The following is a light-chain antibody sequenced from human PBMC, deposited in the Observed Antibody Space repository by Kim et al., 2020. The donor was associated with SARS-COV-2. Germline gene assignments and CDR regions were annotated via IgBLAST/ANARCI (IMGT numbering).Light chain of an antibody. V-gene: IGKV1-5*03. CDR3: QQYDTLWT. J-gene: IGKJ1*01. Sequence: SASGGDRVTITCRASQSISGWLAWFQQKPGKPPKLLSYRASTLQNGVPSRFSGSGSGTEFTLTITSLQPDDFATYYCQQYDTLWTFGQGTKVDIK. CDR1: QSISGW. CDR2: RAS.